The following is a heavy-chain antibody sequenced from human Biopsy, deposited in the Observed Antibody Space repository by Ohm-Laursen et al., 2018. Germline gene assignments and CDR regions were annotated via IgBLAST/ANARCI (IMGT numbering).Heavy chain of an antibody. CDR3: AKSCSGGSCLDY. J-gene: IGHJ4*02. CDR1: GFTFADYA. D-gene: IGHD2-15*01. Sequence: SLRLSCTASGFTFADYAMHWVRHAPGKGLEWVSGISWNSGSIGYADSAKGRFTISRDNAKNSLYLQMNSLRAEDTALYYCAKSCSGGSCLDYWGQGTLVTVSS. CDR2: ISWNSGSI. V-gene: IGHV3-9*01.